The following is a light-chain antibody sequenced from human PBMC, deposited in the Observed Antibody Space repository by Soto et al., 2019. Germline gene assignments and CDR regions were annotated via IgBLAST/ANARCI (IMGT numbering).Light chain of an antibody. CDR1: QDIDSW. J-gene: IGKJ4*01. CDR3: QQGNSFPLT. V-gene: IGKV1-12*01. CDR2: AAI. Sequence: DIQMTQSPSSVSASIGARVTITCRASQDIDSWLAWFQQKPGEAPRLLIYAAISLHSGVPSRFSGAGSGTVFSLTISSLQPEDFATYFCQQGNSFPLTFGGGTKVEIK.